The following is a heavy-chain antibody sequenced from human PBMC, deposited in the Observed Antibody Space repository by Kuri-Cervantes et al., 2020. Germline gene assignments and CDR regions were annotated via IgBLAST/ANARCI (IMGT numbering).Heavy chain of an antibody. D-gene: IGHD5-18*01. Sequence: GESLKISCAASGFTFSSYGMHWVRQAPGKGLEWVAVISYDGSNKYYADFVKGRFTISRDNAKNSLYLQMNSLRDEDTAVYYCARDRAMDDYWGQGTLVTVSS. CDR2: ISYDGSNK. CDR1: GFTFSSYG. V-gene: IGHV3-30*12. CDR3: ARDRAMDDY. J-gene: IGHJ4*02.